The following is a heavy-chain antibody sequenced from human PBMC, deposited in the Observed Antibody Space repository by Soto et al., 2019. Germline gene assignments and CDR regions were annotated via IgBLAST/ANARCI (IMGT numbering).Heavy chain of an antibody. D-gene: IGHD3-10*01. J-gene: IGHJ4*02. V-gene: IGHV1-3*01. CDR2: INAGSGNT. Sequence: ASVKVSCKASGYTFTGFSLHWVRQAPGQRLEWKGWINAGSGNTKYSQKFQGRVTITRDTSASTAYMELSSLTSEDTAVYYCARDLWFRESFRYYFDYWAQGTLVTVSS. CDR1: GYTFTGFS. CDR3: ARDLWFRESFRYYFDY.